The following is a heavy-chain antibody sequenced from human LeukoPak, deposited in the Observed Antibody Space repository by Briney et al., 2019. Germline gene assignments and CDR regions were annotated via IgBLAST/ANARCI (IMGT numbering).Heavy chain of an antibody. V-gene: IGHV1-2*06. CDR1: GYNFTDYY. CDR2: INSLTGGS. J-gene: IGHJ5*02. Sequence: RSSVNVSCKASGYNFTDYYIQWVRQPPAHGAEWVGRINSLTGGSNFAQKFQGRVTMTRDTSISTVYMELTRPSSDDTAVYYCARVGHSGLRHHGVGDWFDTWGQGTLVTVSS. CDR3: ARVGHSGLRHHGVGDWFDT. D-gene: IGHD3-10*01.